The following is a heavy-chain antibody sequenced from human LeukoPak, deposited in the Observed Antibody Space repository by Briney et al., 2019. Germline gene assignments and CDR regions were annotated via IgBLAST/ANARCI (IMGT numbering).Heavy chain of an antibody. CDR3: ARVRLGYYYDKGGPFDC. V-gene: IGHV1-18*01. D-gene: IGHD3-22*01. Sequence: ASVKVSCKASGYTFTSYGISWVRQAPGQGLEWMGWISAYNGNTNYAQKLQGRVTMTTDTSTSTAYMELRSLRSDDTAVYYCARVRLGYYYDKGGPFDCWGQGTLVTVSS. CDR1: GYTFTSYG. J-gene: IGHJ4*02. CDR2: ISAYNGNT.